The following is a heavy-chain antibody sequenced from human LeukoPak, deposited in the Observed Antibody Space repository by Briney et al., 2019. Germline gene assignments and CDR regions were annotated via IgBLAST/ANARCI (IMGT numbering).Heavy chain of an antibody. D-gene: IGHD5-18*01. J-gene: IGHJ3*02. V-gene: IGHV3-30*03. Sequence: PGGSLRLSCAASGFTFSGYGMHWVRQAPGKGLEWVAIISYDGSNKYYADSVKGRFTISRDNSKNTLYLQMNSLRAEDTAVYYCPRGFSYGYAFDIWGQGTMVSVSP. CDR1: GFTFSGYG. CDR3: PRGFSYGYAFDI. CDR2: ISYDGSNK.